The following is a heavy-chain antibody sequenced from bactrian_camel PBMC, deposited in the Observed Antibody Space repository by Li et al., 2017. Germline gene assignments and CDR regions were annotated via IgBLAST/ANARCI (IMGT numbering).Heavy chain of an antibody. CDR3: ATRVTTDWGCGHKW. J-gene: IGHJ4*01. CDR2: ISGDGHT. D-gene: IGHD5*01. V-gene: IGHV3S60*01. Sequence: HVQLVESGGGSVQAGGSLRLSCAASGLTPDDYAMGWFRQAPGSEYELVSTISGDGHTDFADSVKGRFTISRDSAKNTLYLQLNSLKTEDTAMYYCATRVTTDWGCGHKWWGQGTQVTVS. CDR1: GLTPDDYA.